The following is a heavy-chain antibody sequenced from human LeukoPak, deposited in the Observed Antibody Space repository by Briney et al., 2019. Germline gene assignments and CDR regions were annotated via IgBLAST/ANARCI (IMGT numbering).Heavy chain of an antibody. D-gene: IGHD2-15*01. V-gene: IGHV1-2*02. Sequence: ASVKVSCKASGYTFTGYYMHWARQAPGQGLEWMGWINPNNGGTNYAQKFQGRVTMTRDTSISTAYMELSRLRSDDTAVYYCARDSGTSAVGNWGQGTLVTVSS. J-gene: IGHJ4*02. CDR3: ARDSGTSAVGN. CDR2: INPNNGGT. CDR1: GYTFTGYY.